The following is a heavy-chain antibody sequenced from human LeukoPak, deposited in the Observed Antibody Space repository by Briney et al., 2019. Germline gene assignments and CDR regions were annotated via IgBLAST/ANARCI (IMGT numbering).Heavy chain of an antibody. Sequence: LETLSLTCTVSGGSITSNYHYWGWIRQPPGKGLEWMGNIYHGGPTYYSPSLQSRITISVDTSKNQFYVKLRSVTAADTAVYYCARLLGSSYYSFDSWGQGTLVTVSS. D-gene: IGHD3-22*01. V-gene: IGHV4-39*01. CDR3: ARLLGSSYYSFDS. J-gene: IGHJ4*02. CDR1: GGSITSNYHY. CDR2: IYHGGPT.